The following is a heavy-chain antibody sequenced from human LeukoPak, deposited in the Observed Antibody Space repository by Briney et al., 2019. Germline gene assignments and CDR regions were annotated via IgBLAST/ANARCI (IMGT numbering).Heavy chain of an antibody. V-gene: IGHV3-30*02. CDR2: IRYDGSNK. Sequence: GGSLRLSCAASGFTFSSYGMHWVRQAPGKGLEWVAFIRYDGSNKYYADAVKGRFTISRDNSKNTLYLQMNSLRAEDTAVYYCAKEARRYQLLSYYYYYMDVWGKGTTVTISS. CDR3: AKEARRYQLLSYYYYYMDV. J-gene: IGHJ6*03. CDR1: GFTFSSYG. D-gene: IGHD2-2*01.